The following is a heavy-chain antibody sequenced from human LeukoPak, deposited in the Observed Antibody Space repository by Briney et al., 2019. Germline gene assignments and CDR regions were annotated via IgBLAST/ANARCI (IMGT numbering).Heavy chain of an antibody. V-gene: IGHV3-48*02. J-gene: IGHJ5*02. CDR2: ITSDSNII. CDR3: ARVGTTGVNNWFDP. CDR1: GFAFSSYS. D-gene: IGHD7-27*01. Sequence: GGSLRLSCAASGFAFSSYSMNWLRQAPGKGLEWVSFITSDSNIIHYADSVKGRFTISRDNAKNSLFLQVNSLSDEDTAVYYCARVGTTGVNNWFDPWGQGTLVTVSS.